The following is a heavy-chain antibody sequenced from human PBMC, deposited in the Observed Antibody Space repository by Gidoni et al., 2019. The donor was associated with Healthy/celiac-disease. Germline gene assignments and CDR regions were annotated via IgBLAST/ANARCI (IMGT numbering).Heavy chain of an antibody. CDR3: ARLSRDCSSTSCDWSDGMDV. CDR1: GYSFTSYC. V-gene: IGHV5-10-1*03. D-gene: IGHD2-2*01. Sequence: EVQLVQSGAAVKKPGASLRISCKGSGYSFTSYCISWVRQMPGKGLEWMGRIDPSDSYTNYSPSFQGHVTSSADKSISTAYLQWSSLKASDTAMYYCARLSRDCSSTSCDWSDGMDVWGQGTTVTVSS. J-gene: IGHJ6*02. CDR2: IDPSDSYT.